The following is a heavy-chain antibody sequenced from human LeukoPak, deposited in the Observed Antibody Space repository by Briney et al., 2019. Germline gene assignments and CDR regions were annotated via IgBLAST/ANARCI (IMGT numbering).Heavy chain of an antibody. CDR1: GGSFSGYY. CDR2: INHSGST. Sequence: PSETLSLTCAVYGGSFSGYYWSWIRQPPGKGLEWIGEINHSGSTNYNPSLKSRVTISVDTSKNQFSLKLSSVTAADTAVYYCARGRQLATYYYYYMDVWGKGITVTVSS. D-gene: IGHD6-13*01. CDR3: ARGRQLATYYYYYMDV. V-gene: IGHV4-34*01. J-gene: IGHJ6*03.